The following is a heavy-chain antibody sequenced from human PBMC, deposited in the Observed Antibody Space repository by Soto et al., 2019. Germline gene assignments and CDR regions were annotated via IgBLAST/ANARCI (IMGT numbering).Heavy chain of an antibody. V-gene: IGHV4-34*01. D-gene: IGHD3-10*01. CDR1: GGSFSGYY. CDR3: ARQTNMVRGVMAPRKDV. Sequence: PSETLSLTCAVYGGSFSGYYWSWIRQPPGKGLEWIGEINHSGSTNYNPSLKSRVTISVDTSKNQFSLKLSSVTAADTAVYYCARQTNMVRGVMAPRKDVCGQGTTVIV. J-gene: IGHJ6*02. CDR2: INHSGST.